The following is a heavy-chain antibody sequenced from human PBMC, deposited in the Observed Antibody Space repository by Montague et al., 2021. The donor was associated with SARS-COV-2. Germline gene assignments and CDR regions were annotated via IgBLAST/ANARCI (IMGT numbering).Heavy chain of an antibody. V-gene: IGHV6-1*01. Sequence: CAISGDSVSRNNLAWNWIRQSPSRGLEWLGRTYYGSSWNTDYAGSVKSRITISPDTSKNQFSLHLNSVTPEDTAVYYCARGWNYAFDIWSQGTMVTVSS. CDR2: TYYGSSWNT. CDR3: ARGWNYAFDI. D-gene: IGHD1-7*01. J-gene: IGHJ3*02. CDR1: GDSVSRNNLA.